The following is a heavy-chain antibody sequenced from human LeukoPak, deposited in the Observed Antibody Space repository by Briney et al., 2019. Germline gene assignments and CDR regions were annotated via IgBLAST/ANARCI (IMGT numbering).Heavy chain of an antibody. CDR3: TRTRDYFATTRYFDY. V-gene: IGHV1-18*01. CDR2: ISGYNAKT. J-gene: IGHJ4*02. D-gene: IGHD1-26*01. CDR1: GYMFSSYY. Sequence: ASVKVSCKASGYMFSSYYMTWVRQAPGQGVEWMGWISGYNAKTKYTQKFQGRVTMTTDTSTRTAYLELRSLSSDDTAVYYCTRTRDYFATTRYFDYWGQGTLVTVSS.